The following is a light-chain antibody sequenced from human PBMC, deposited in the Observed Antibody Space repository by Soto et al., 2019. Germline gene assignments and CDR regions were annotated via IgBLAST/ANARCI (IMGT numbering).Light chain of an antibody. J-gene: IGKJ4*01. V-gene: IGKV1-27*01. CDR2: AAY. CDR3: QKYNSAPLT. CDR1: QGISNY. Sequence: DIQMTQSPSSLSASVGDRVTVTCRASQGISNYLAWYQQKPGKVPELLIYAAYTLQSGVPSRFSGTGTRTDFTLTISGLQPEDVATYYCQKYNSAPLTFGGGTKVEIK.